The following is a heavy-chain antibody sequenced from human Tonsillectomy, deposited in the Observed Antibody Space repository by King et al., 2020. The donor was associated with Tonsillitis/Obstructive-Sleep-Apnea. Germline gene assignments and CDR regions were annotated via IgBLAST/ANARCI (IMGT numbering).Heavy chain of an antibody. Sequence: QLVQSGAEVRKPGASVKVSCKVSGYTLTELSMHWVRQAPGKGLEWMGGFDPEEGETIYAQKFQGRVTMTEATSTDTAYMELSSLRSEDTAVYYCATPLYSSSLIESYYGMAVWGQGTTVTVSS. CDR2: FDPEEGET. CDR1: GYTLTELS. CDR3: ATPLYSSSLIESYYGMAV. V-gene: IGHV1-24*01. J-gene: IGHJ6*02. D-gene: IGHD6-6*01.